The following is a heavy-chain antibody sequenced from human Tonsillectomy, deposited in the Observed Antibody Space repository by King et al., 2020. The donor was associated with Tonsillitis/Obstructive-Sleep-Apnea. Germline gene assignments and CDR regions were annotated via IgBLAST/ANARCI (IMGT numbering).Heavy chain of an antibody. Sequence: VQLQQWGAGLLKPSETLPLTCAVYGGSFSGYYWSWIRQPPGKGLEWIGEINHSGSTNYNPSLKSRVTIPVDTSKNQFSLKLSSVTAADTAVYYCARGESNYGDYSDYYYYYMDVWGKGTTVTVSS. CDR3: ARGESNYGDYSDYYYYYMDV. J-gene: IGHJ6*03. V-gene: IGHV4-34*01. CDR2: INHSGST. D-gene: IGHD4-17*01. CDR1: GGSFSGYY.